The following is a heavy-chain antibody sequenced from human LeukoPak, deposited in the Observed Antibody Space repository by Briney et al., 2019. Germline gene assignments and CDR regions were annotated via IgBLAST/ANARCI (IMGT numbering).Heavy chain of an antibody. J-gene: IGHJ6*02. V-gene: IGHV1-18*01. D-gene: IGHD4-17*01. Sequence: ASVRVSCKASGYTFTSYGISWVRQAPGPGLEWMGWISAYNGNTNYAQKLQGRVTMTTDTSTSTAYMELRSLRSDDTAVYYCARGIRSHYYYYGMDAWGQGTTVTVSS. CDR2: ISAYNGNT. CDR1: GYTFTSYG. CDR3: ARGIRSHYYYYGMDA.